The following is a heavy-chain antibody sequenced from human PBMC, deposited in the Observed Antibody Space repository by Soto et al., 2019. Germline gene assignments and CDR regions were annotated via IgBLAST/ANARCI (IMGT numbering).Heavy chain of an antibody. CDR1: GGSISSSSYY. CDR2: IYYSGST. CDR3: ARSLRFLEWSQGSYYYYYMDV. J-gene: IGHJ6*03. Sequence: PSETLSLTCTVSGGSISSSSYYWGWIRQPPGKGLEWIGSIYYSGSTYYNPSLKSRVTISVDTSKNQFSLKLSSVTAADTAVYYCARSLRFLEWSQGSYYYYYMDVWGKGTTVTVSS. V-gene: IGHV4-39*01. D-gene: IGHD3-3*01.